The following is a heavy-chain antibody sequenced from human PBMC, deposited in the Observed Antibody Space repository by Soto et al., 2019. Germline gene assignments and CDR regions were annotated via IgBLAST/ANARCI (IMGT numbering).Heavy chain of an antibody. D-gene: IGHD6-13*01. Sequence: EVQLLESGGGLVQPGGSLRLSCAASGFTFGSYAMSWVRQAPGKGLEWVSAISGSGGNTYYADSVKGRFTISRDNSKNTLYLQMNSLRAEDTAVYYCAKDVGSSWYGDSFDYWGQGTLVTVSS. CDR3: AKDVGSSWYGDSFDY. CDR2: ISGSGGNT. V-gene: IGHV3-23*01. CDR1: GFTFGSYA. J-gene: IGHJ4*02.